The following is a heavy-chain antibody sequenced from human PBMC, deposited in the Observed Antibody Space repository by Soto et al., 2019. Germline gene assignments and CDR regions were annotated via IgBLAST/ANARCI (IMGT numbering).Heavy chain of an antibody. Sequence: ASVKVSCKASGYTFTGYYMHWVRQAPGQGLEWMGWINPNSGGTNYAQKFQGWVTMTRDTSISTAYMELSRLRSDDTAVYYCAGDHLRYFDWLPRPNYYYYGMDVWGQGTTVTVSS. CDR3: AGDHLRYFDWLPRPNYYYYGMDV. CDR1: GYTFTGYY. CDR2: INPNSGGT. V-gene: IGHV1-2*04. J-gene: IGHJ6*02. D-gene: IGHD3-9*01.